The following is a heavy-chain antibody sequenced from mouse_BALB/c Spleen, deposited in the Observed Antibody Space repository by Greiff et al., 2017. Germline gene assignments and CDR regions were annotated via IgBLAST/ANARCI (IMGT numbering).Heavy chain of an antibody. D-gene: IGHD1-1*01. CDR2: INPYNDGT. CDR3: CYGSSFYWYFDV. Sequence: VQLKQSGPELVKPGASVKMSCKASGYTFTSYVMHWVKQKPGQGLEWIGYINPYNDGTKYNEKFKGKATLTSDKSSSTAYMELSSLTSEDSAVYYCCYGSSFYWYFDVWGAGTTVTVSS. J-gene: IGHJ1*01. CDR1: GYTFTSYV. V-gene: IGHV1-14*01.